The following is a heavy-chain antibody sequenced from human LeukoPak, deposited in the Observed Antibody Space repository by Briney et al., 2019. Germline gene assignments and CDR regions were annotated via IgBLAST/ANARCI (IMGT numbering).Heavy chain of an antibody. Sequence: GGSLRLSCAASGFTFSSYAMSWVRQAPGKGLEWVSAISGSGGSTYYADSVKGRFTISRDNSKNTLYLQMNGLRAEDTAVYYCAKDPVFIRPDYYGMDVWGQGTTVTVSS. CDR3: AKDPVFIRPDYYGMDV. D-gene: IGHD2-21*01. CDR1: GFTFSSYA. V-gene: IGHV3-23*01. J-gene: IGHJ6*02. CDR2: ISGSGGST.